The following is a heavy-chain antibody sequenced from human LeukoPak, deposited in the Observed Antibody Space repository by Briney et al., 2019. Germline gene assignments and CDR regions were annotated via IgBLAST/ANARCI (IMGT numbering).Heavy chain of an antibody. CDR2: ISYDGSNK. CDR1: GFTFSSYA. D-gene: IGHD6-19*01. Sequence: GGSLRLSCAASGFTFSSYAMHWVRQAPGKGLEWVAVISYDGSNKYYADSVEGRFTISRDNSKNTLYLQMNSLRAEDTAVYYCARDGPIAVAGTGAPNWFDPWGQGTLVTVSS. CDR3: ARDGPIAVAGTGAPNWFDP. J-gene: IGHJ5*02. V-gene: IGHV3-30*04.